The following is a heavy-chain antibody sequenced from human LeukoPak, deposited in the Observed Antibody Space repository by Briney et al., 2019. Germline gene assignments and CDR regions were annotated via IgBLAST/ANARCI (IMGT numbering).Heavy chain of an antibody. Sequence: HPGGSLRLXCAASGFTFSSYAMSWVRQAPGRGLEWASAISGGGFSTYYADSVRGRFIISRDNSKNTLYVQMNSLRAEDTAVYYCAKRFCGGDCYEAFDIWGQGTMVTVSS. CDR1: GFTFSSYA. V-gene: IGHV3-23*01. CDR3: AKRFCGGDCYEAFDI. D-gene: IGHD2-21*02. CDR2: ISGGGFST. J-gene: IGHJ3*02.